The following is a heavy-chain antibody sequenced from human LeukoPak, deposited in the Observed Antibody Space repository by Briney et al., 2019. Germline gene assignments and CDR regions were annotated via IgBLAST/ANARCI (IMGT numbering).Heavy chain of an antibody. CDR3: ARSDYHNSGSHTVFDAFDI. Sequence: SETLSLTCTVSGGSSSRYYWSWIRRPPGKGLEWIGYLDNSWNTNYNPSLKSQVTISVDKSKNQFSLKLSFVTAADTAMYYCARSDYHNSGSHTVFDAFDIWGQGTRVTVSS. J-gene: IGHJ3*02. V-gene: IGHV4-59*01. CDR2: LDNSWNT. CDR1: GGSSSRYY. D-gene: IGHD3-10*01.